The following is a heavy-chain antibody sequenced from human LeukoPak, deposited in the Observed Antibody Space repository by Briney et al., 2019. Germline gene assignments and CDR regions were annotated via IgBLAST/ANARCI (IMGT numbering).Heavy chain of an antibody. CDR1: GGSISSSSYY. D-gene: IGHD3-3*01. CDR2: IYYSGST. J-gene: IGHJ1*01. Sequence: SETLSLTCTVSGGSISSSSYYWGWIRQPPGKGLEWIGSIYYSGSTYYNPTLKSRVTISVDTSKNQFSLKLSSVTAADTAVYYCARQTIFGVVTQYFQHWGQGTLVTVSS. CDR3: ARQTIFGVVTQYFQH. V-gene: IGHV4-39*01.